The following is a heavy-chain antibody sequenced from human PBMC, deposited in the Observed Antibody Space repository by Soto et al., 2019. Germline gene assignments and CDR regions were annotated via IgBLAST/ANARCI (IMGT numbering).Heavy chain of an antibody. D-gene: IGHD3-10*01. CDR3: ARLVYDTRLNYMYFDF. CDR1: GFCISIGNW. Sequence: XDTLSLSCSVSGFCISIGNWSTWVRQSPQRGLEYIGEIFHDGTANYYPSFERRVAISVDTSKNQFSLKLTSVTAAHTAIYFCARLVYDTRLNYMYFDFWGQGTLVTVSS. CDR2: IFHDGTA. J-gene: IGHJ4*02. V-gene: IGHV4-4*01.